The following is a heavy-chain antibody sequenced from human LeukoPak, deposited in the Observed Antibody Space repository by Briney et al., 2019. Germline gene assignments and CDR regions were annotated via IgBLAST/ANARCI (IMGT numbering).Heavy chain of an antibody. V-gene: IGHV3-21*01. CDR1: GFTFSSYS. J-gene: IGHJ4*02. CDR2: ISSSDSYI. CDR3: ARVVRGPSSD. Sequence: GGSLRLSCAASGFTFSSYSMNWVRQAPGKGLEWVSSISSSDSYIYYADSVKGRFTISRDNAKNSLYLQVNSLRAEDTAVYYCARVVRGPSSDWGQGTLVTVSS. D-gene: IGHD5-12*01.